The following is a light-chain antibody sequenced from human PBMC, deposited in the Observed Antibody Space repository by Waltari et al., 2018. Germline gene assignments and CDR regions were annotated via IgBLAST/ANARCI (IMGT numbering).Light chain of an antibody. CDR2: KDS. Sequence: SYDLTQPPSVSVSPGQTARITCSGNTLPKQFAYWYQQKPGQAPVLMIYKDSERPSGIPKRFAGSSSGTTVMLTISGVQAEDEADYYCQSADNSGTPVVFGGGTKLTVL. J-gene: IGLJ2*01. CDR3: QSADNSGTPVV. V-gene: IGLV3-25*03. CDR1: TLPKQF.